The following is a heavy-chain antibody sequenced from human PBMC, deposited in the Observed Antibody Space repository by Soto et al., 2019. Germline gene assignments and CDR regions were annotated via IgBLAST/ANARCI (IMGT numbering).Heavy chain of an antibody. CDR1: GFTFSSYW. D-gene: IGHD3-22*01. V-gene: IGHV3-7*03. CDR2: IKQDGSEK. J-gene: IGHJ4*02. CDR3: ARGGDDSSGYYSPPFDY. Sequence: GGSLRLSXAASGFTFSSYWMSWVRQAPGKGLEWVANIKQDGSEKYYVDSVKGRFTISRDNAKNSLYLQMNSLRAEDTAVYYCARGGDDSSGYYSPPFDYWGQGTLVTVSS.